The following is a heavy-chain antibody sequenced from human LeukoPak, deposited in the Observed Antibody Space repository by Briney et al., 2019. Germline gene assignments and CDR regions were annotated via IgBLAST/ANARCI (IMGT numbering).Heavy chain of an antibody. Sequence: PSETLSLTCSVSGGSFSSTSYYWGWIRQSPGKGLEWIANIYHTGSTYYNPSLKSRVIISVDTSANQFSLKLNSVTAADTAVYYCARPIRSRDNNWFDPWGQGILVTVSS. J-gene: IGHJ5*02. D-gene: IGHD3-10*01. CDR2: IYHTGST. CDR3: ARPIRSRDNNWFDP. V-gene: IGHV4-39*01. CDR1: GGSFSSTSYY.